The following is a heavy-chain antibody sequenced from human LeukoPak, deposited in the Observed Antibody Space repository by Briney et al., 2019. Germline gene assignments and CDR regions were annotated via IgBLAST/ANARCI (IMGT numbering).Heavy chain of an antibody. CDR2: ISYDGSNK. CDR1: GFTFSSYA. J-gene: IGHJ6*04. D-gene: IGHD3-3*01. V-gene: IGHV3-30*04. Sequence: PGRSLRLSCAASGFTFSSYAMHWVRQAPGKGLEWVAVISYDGSNKYYADSVKGRFTISRDNSKNTLYLQMSSLRAEDTAVYYCARDRIEDFWSGYLSVWGKGTTVTVSS. CDR3: ARDRIEDFWSGYLSV.